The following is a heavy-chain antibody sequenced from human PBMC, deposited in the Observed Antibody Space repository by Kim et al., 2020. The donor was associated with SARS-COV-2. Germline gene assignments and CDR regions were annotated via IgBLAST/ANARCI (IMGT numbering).Heavy chain of an antibody. J-gene: IGHJ4*02. Sequence: GGSLRLSCAASGFTFSSYWMSWVRQAPGKGLEWVANIKQDGSEKYYVDSVKGRFTISRDNAKNSLYLQMNSLRAEDTAVYYCARDYDYYGSGSYCTLDYWGQGTLVTVSS. CDR1: GFTFSSYW. D-gene: IGHD3-10*01. CDR2: IKQDGSEK. V-gene: IGHV3-7*01. CDR3: ARDYDYYGSGSYCTLDY.